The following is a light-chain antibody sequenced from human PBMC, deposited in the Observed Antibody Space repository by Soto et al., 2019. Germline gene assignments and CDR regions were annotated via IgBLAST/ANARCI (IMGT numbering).Light chain of an antibody. CDR1: RSNIGNNI. CDR3: GAGEDTGTGRWV. V-gene: IGLV1-44*01. J-gene: IGLJ3*02. CDR2: RTD. Sequence: QSGLTQPPSASGTPGQIITISCSGSRSNIGNNIVTWYQQFPGAAPKVVIYRTDQRPSGVPDRLSGSKSGTSASLAISGLLPEDEADYYCGAGEDTGTGRWVFGGGTKVTVL.